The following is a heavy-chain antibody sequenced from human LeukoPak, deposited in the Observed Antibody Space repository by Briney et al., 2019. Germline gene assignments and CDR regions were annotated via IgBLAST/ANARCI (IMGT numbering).Heavy chain of an antibody. V-gene: IGHV3-23*01. D-gene: IGHD3-10*01. CDR3: AKDSYGSGSYYLYNWFDP. J-gene: IGHJ5*02. CDR2: ISGSGGST. Sequence: QLGGSLRLSCAASGFTFSSYAMSWVRQAPGKGLEWVSAISGSGGSTYYADSVKGRFTISRDNSKNTLYLQMNSLRAEDTAVYYCAKDSYGSGSYYLYNWFDPWGQGTLVTVSS. CDR1: GFTFSSYA.